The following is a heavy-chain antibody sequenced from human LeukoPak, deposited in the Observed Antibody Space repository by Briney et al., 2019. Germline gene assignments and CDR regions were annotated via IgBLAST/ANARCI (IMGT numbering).Heavy chain of an antibody. D-gene: IGHD3-22*01. CDR3: ARDLPGYYDSSSYYGGLDY. J-gene: IGHJ4*02. V-gene: IGHV3-33*01. Sequence: GRSLRLFCAASGFTFSSYGMHWVRQAPGKGLEWVAVIWYDGSNKYYADSVKGRFTISRDNTKNTLYLQMNSLRAEDTAVYYCARDLPGYYDSSSYYGGLDYWGQGTLVTVSS. CDR1: GFTFSSYG. CDR2: IWYDGSNK.